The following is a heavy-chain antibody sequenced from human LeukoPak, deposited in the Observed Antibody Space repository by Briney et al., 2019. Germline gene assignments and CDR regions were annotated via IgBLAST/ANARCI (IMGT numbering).Heavy chain of an antibody. CDR1: GFTFSSYG. CDR3: AKEIWPTVTTPGWTYFDY. D-gene: IGHD4-17*01. V-gene: IGHV3-23*01. CDR2: ISGSGGSI. Sequence: GGTLRLSCAASGFTFSSYGMSWVRQAPGKGLEWVSAISGSGGSIYYADSVKGRFTISRDNSKNTLYLQMNSLRAEDTAVYYCAKEIWPTVTTPGWTYFDYWGQGALVTVSS. J-gene: IGHJ4*02.